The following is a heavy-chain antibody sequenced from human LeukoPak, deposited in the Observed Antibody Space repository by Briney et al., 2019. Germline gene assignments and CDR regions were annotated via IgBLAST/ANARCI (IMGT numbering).Heavy chain of an antibody. CDR3: ARDLWSSSSSNYYYGMDV. J-gene: IGHJ6*02. CDR1: GGTFSSYA. CDR2: IIPIFGTA. D-gene: IGHD6-13*01. V-gene: IGHV1-69*01. Sequence: SVKVSCKASGGTFSSYAISWVRQAPGQGLEWMGGIIPIFGTANYAQKFQGRVTITADESTSTAYMELSSLRSEDTAVYYCARDLWSSSSSNYYYGMDVWAKGPRSPSP.